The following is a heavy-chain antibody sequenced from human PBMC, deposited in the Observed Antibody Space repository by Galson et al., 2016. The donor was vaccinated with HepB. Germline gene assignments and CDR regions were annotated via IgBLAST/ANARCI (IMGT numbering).Heavy chain of an antibody. Sequence: PALVKPTQTLTLTCTLSGFGLNTHGVGVAWIRQPPGKALEWLALVYWAGAERYNSSLKSRLTISRDTSKNQVVVTMTDMQPVDAGTYFCARRQVVSHTGFFDSWGQGALVTVSS. J-gene: IGHJ4*02. CDR1: GFGLNTHGVG. D-gene: IGHD5-12*01. CDR2: VYWAGAE. V-gene: IGHV2-5*02. CDR3: ARRQVVSHTGFFDS.